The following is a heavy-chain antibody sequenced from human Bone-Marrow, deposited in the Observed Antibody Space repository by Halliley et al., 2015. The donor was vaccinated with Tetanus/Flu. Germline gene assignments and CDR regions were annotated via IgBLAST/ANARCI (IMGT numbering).Heavy chain of an antibody. V-gene: IGHV3-33*01. J-gene: IGHJ6*02. D-gene: IGHD6-19*01. CDR3: ARNFYSSGWYINNLYYYAMDV. Sequence: DGSKKYYADSVKGRFTPSRDNSKNTLYVQMNSLRAEDTAVYYCARNFYSSGWYINNLYYYAMDVWGQGTTVTVSS. CDR2: DGSKK.